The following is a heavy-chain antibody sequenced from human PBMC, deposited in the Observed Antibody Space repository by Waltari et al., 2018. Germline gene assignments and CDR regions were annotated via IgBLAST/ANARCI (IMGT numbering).Heavy chain of an antibody. CDR2: IYAGGGS. Sequence: EVQLVETGGALIHPGGSLRLSCAASEFIVRNNYMAWVRQAPGKGLEWVSVIYAGGGSDSADSVRGRFTISRDNSKNTLYLEMNALRPDDPAVYYCATLGAYLGAFEVWGRGTMVTVSS. J-gene: IGHJ3*01. CDR3: ATLGAYLGAFEV. CDR1: EFIVRNNY. V-gene: IGHV3-53*02. D-gene: IGHD3-16*01.